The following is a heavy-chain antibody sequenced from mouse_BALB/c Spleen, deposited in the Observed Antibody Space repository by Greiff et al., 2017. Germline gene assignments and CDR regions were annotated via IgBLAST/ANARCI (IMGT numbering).Heavy chain of an antibody. J-gene: IGHJ1*01. Sequence: EVQLVESGPGLVKPSQSLSLTCSVTGYSITSGYYWNWIRQFPGNKLEWMGYISYDGSNNYNPSLKNRISITRDTSKNQFFLKLNSVTTEDTATYYCARGDDGYYEWYFDVWGAGTTVTVSS. CDR3: ARGDDGYYEWYFDV. CDR2: ISYDGSN. CDR1: GYSITSGYY. D-gene: IGHD2-3*01. V-gene: IGHV3-6*02.